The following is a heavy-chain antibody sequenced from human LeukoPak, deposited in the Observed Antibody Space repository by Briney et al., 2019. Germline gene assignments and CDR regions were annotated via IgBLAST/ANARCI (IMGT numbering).Heavy chain of an antibody. CDR1: GFTVSSNY. Sequence: PGGSLRLSCAASGFTVSSNYMNWVRQAPGKGLEWVSVIYGGGNIYYADSVKGRFTISRDNSKNTLYLQMNSLRAEDTAVYYCARNYGGKGRYYFDYWGQGTLVTVSS. D-gene: IGHD4-23*01. J-gene: IGHJ4*02. CDR2: IYGGGNI. V-gene: IGHV3-53*01. CDR3: ARNYGGKGRYYFDY.